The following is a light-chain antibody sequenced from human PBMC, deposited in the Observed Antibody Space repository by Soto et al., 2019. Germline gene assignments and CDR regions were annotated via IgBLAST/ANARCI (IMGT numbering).Light chain of an antibody. CDR3: CSYTSTSTPL. V-gene: IGLV2-14*01. CDR2: EVS. J-gene: IGLJ2*01. CDR1: SSDVGGYNY. Sequence: QSALTQPASVSGSPGQSITISCTGTSSDVGGYNYVSWYQQHPGKAPKLMIYEVSNRPSGISDRFSGSKSGNTASLTISGLQAEDEADDYCCSYTSTSTPLFGGGTKVTVL.